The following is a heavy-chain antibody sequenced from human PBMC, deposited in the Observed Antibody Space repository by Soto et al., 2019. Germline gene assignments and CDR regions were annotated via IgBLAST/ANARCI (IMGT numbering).Heavy chain of an antibody. V-gene: IGHV3-73*01. CDR3: TASIYNDYSLFDY. J-gene: IGHJ4*02. CDR1: GFTFRDSA. CDR2: IRSKANDYAT. Sequence: GGSLRLSCAASGFTFRDSAVHWVRQASGKGLEWVGRIRSKANDYATECTASVKGRFTISRDDSKNTAFLHMNSLRTEDTAVYYCTASIYNDYSLFDYWGQGILVTVSS. D-gene: IGHD3-16*01.